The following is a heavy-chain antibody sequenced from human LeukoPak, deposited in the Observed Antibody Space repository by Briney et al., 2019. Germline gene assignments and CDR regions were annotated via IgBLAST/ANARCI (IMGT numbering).Heavy chain of an antibody. Sequence: GASVKVSCKASGGTFSSYAISWVRQAPGQGLEWMGWIIPILGPANYAQSFQGRVTMTADESTSTAYMELSSLRSEDTAVYYCATSSRTYSSTDYWGQGTLVTVSS. CDR3: ATSSRTYSSTDY. CDR2: IIPILGPA. D-gene: IGHD6-13*01. V-gene: IGHV1-69*11. J-gene: IGHJ4*02. CDR1: GGTFSSYA.